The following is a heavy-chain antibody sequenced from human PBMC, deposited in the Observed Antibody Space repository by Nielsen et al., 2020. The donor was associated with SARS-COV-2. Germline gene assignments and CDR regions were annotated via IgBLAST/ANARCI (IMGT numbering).Heavy chain of an antibody. J-gene: IGHJ6*02. D-gene: IGHD6-13*01. CDR3: ARDLVIGSWVISVRYSIYYYGMDV. Sequence: VRQAPGKGLEWVAVISYDGSNKYYADSVKGRLTISRDNSKNTLYLQMNSLRAEDTAVYYCARDLVIGSWVISVRYSIYYYGMDVWGQGTTVTVSS. V-gene: IGHV3-30*04. CDR2: ISYDGSNK.